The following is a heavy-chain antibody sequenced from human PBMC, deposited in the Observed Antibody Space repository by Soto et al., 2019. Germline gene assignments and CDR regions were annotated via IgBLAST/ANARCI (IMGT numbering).Heavy chain of an antibody. V-gene: IGHV3-30*18. J-gene: IGHJ4*02. Sequence: PGGSLRLSCAASGFTFSSYGMHWVRQAPGKGLEWVAVISYDGSNKYYADSVKGRFTISRDNSKNTLYLQMNSLRAEDTAVYYCAKGIQRTFDYWGQGTLVTVPQ. CDR3: AKGIQRTFDY. CDR2: ISYDGSNK. CDR1: GFTFSSYG. D-gene: IGHD6-13*01.